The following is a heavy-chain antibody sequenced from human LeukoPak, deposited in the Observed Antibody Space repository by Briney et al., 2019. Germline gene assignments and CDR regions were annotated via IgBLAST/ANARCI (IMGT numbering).Heavy chain of an antibody. Sequence: ASVKVSCKASGYTFTCYYMHWVRQAPGQGLEWMGIINPSGGSTSYAQKFQGRVTMTRDTSTSTVYMELSSLRSEDTAVYYCARDSSSIPTDYWGQGTLVTVSS. CDR1: GYTFTCYY. J-gene: IGHJ4*02. D-gene: IGHD6-13*01. V-gene: IGHV1-46*01. CDR3: ARDSSSIPTDY. CDR2: INPSGGST.